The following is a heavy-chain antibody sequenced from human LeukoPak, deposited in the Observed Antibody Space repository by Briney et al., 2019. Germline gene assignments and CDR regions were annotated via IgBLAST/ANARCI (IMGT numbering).Heavy chain of an antibody. J-gene: IGHJ6*02. D-gene: IGHD2-2*01. V-gene: IGHV1-69*13. CDR2: IIPIFGTA. CDR1: GGTFSSYA. Sequence: ASVKVSCKASGGTFSSYAISWVRQAPGQGLEWMGGIIPIFGTANYAQKFRGRVTITADESTSTAYMELSSLRSEDTAVYYCAREASYCSSTSCYYYYGMDVWGQGTTVTVSS. CDR3: AREASYCSSTSCYYYYGMDV.